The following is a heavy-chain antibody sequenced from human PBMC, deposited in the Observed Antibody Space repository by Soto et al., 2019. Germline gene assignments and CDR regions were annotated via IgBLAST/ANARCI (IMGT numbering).Heavy chain of an antibody. Sequence: GESLKISCKGSGYNFGSKWIGWVRQMPGKGLEWMGIIYPGDSDTRYSPSFQGQVTISADKSINTAYLQWSSLKASDTAMYYCARQAGTFTNSYYYYFDVWAKGTTVTVSS. V-gene: IGHV5-51*01. D-gene: IGHD1-7*01. J-gene: IGHJ6*03. CDR3: ARQAGTFTNSYYYYFDV. CDR1: GYNFGSKW. CDR2: IYPGDSDT.